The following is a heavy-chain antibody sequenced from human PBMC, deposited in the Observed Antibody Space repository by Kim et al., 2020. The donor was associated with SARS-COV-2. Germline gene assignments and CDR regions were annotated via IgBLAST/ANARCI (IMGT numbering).Heavy chain of an antibody. V-gene: IGHV3-9*01. CDR2: ISWNGDHR. J-gene: IGHJ6*02. CDR1: GFTFDDYA. Sequence: GGSLRLSCAASGFTFDDYAMHWVRQVPGKGLEWVSGISWNGDHRGYADSVKGRFTISRDNGKNALYLQLSSLRPEDTALYYCTRVYCYYYGMDVWGQGTPLTVSS. CDR3: TRVYCYYYGMDV.